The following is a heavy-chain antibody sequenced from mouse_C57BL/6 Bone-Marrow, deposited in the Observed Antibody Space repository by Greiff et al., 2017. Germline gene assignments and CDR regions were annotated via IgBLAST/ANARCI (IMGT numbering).Heavy chain of an antibody. V-gene: IGHV1-82*01. CDR2: IYPGDGAT. CDR3: ARWPWDFPAY. J-gene: IGHJ3*01. CDR1: GSAFSSSW. D-gene: IGHD4-1*01. Sequence: QVQLQQSGPELVKPGASVKISCKASGSAFSSSWMTWVKQRPGQGLEWIGRIYPGDGATNYNGKFKGKATLTADKSSSTAYMQLSSLTSEDSAVYFCARWPWDFPAYWVQGTLVTVSA.